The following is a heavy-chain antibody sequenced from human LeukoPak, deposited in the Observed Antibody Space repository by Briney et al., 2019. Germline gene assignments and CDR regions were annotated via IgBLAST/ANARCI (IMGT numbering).Heavy chain of an antibody. CDR3: ARLTFSGAFDI. J-gene: IGHJ3*02. CDR1: GGYISSSNYY. V-gene: IGHV4-39*07. D-gene: IGHD1-14*01. Sequence: SETLSLTCTVSGGYISSSNYYWVWIRQPPGKGLEWVASIFYSGSTYFNPSLKSRVTILVDTSKNQFSLKLSSVTAADTAVYYCARLTFSGAFDIWGQGTMVTVSS. CDR2: IFYSGST.